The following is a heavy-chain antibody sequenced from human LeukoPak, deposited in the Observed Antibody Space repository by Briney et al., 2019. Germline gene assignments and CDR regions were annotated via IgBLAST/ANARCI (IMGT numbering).Heavy chain of an antibody. CDR2: INPSGGRT. D-gene: IGHD1-26*01. CDR1: GYSYTSYY. V-gene: IGHV1-46*01. Sequence: GASVKVSCKTSGYSYTSYYIHWVRQAPGQGLEWMGIINPSGGRTTYAQKFQGRLTMASDTSTSTVYMELSSLRSEDTAMYYCARSSAYYNEADIWGQGTMVTVSS. J-gene: IGHJ3*02. CDR3: ARSSAYYNEADI.